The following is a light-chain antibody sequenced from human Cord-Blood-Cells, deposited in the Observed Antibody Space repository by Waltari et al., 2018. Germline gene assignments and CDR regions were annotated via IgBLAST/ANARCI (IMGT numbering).Light chain of an antibody. CDR1: QSISSY. V-gene: IGKV1-39*01. CDR3: QQSYSTPWT. J-gene: IGKJ1*01. Sequence: DIQMTQSPSSLSASVGDRVTITCRASQSISSYLNWYQQKPGKAPKLLIYAASSLQSGVPSRFSGSGSGTDFTLTXXXLQPEDFATYYCQQSYSTPWTFGQGTKVEIK. CDR2: AAS.